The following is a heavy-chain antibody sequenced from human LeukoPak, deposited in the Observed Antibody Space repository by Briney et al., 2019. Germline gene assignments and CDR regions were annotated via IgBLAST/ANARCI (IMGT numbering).Heavy chain of an antibody. Sequence: PGGSLRLSWAASGFTFSSYSMNWVRQAPGKGMEWVSYISSSSSTIYYADSVRGRFTISRDNAKNSLYLQMNSLRAEDTAVYYCARDQGSGYQSRGFDYWGQGTLVTVSS. J-gene: IGHJ4*02. CDR3: ARDQGSGYQSRGFDY. CDR2: ISSSSSTI. V-gene: IGHV3-48*01. D-gene: IGHD5-12*01. CDR1: GFTFSSYS.